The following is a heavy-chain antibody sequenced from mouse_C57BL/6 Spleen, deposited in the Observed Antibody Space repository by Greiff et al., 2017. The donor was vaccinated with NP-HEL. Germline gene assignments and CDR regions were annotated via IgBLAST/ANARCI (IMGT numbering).Heavy chain of an antibody. CDR2: IYPGDGDT. Sequence: QVQLKESGAELVKPGASVKISCKASGYAFSSYWMTWVKQRPGKGLEWIGQIYPGDGDTNYNGKFKGKATLTADKSSSTAYMQLSSLTSEDSAVYFCARTDVHWGQGTLVTVSA. CDR1: GYAFSSYW. CDR3: ARTDVH. V-gene: IGHV1-80*01. J-gene: IGHJ3*01.